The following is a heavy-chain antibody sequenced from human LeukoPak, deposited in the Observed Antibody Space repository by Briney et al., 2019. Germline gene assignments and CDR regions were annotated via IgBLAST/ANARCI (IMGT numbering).Heavy chain of an antibody. CDR1: GYTFTSYD. V-gene: IGHV1-8*01. D-gene: IGHD6-13*01. Sequence: ASVKVSRKASGYTFTSYDINWVRQATGQGLEWVGWMNPNSGNTGYAQKFQGRVTMTRNTSISTAYMELSSLRSEDTAVYYCARGHPSSSWYSRGYRWFDPWGQGTLVTVSS. CDR3: ARGHPSSSWYSRGYRWFDP. J-gene: IGHJ5*02. CDR2: MNPNSGNT.